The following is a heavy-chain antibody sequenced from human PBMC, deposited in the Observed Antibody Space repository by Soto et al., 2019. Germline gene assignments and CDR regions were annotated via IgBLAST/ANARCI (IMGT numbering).Heavy chain of an antibody. Sequence: EVQLVESGGGLVKPGGSLRLSCAASGFTFSSYSMNWVRQAPGKGLEWVSSISSSSSYIYYADSVKGRFTISRDNAKNSLYLQMNSLRAEDTAVYYCARPRGYNYYYYGMDVWGQGTTVTVSS. D-gene: IGHD5-18*01. CDR3: ARPRGYNYYYYGMDV. V-gene: IGHV3-21*01. CDR1: GFTFSSYS. J-gene: IGHJ6*02. CDR2: ISSSSSYI.